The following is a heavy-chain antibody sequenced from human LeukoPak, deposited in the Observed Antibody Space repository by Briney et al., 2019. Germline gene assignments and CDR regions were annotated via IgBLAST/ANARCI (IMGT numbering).Heavy chain of an antibody. D-gene: IGHD3-9*01. CDR3: ARGSSYYDILTGYPLWDYYYYYMDV. V-gene: IGHV1-8*03. J-gene: IGHJ6*03. CDR1: GYTFTSYD. Sequence: ASVTVSCKASGYTFTSYDINWVRQATGQGLEWMGRMNPNSGNTGYAQKFQGRVTITRNTSISTAYMELSSLRSEDTAVYYCARGSSYYDILTGYPLWDYYYYYMDVWGKGTTVTVSS. CDR2: MNPNSGNT.